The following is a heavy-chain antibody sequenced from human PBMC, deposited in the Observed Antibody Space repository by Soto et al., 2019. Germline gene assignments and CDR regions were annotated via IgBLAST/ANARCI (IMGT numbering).Heavy chain of an antibody. V-gene: IGHV5-10-1*01. CDR2: IDPSDSYT. CDR3: ARHIRYYYDSSGYSYFDY. J-gene: IGHJ4*02. D-gene: IGHD3-22*01. Sequence: ESLKISCKGSGYSFTSYWISWVRQMPGKGLEWMGRIDPSDSYTNYSPSFQGHVTISADKSISTAYLQWSSLKASDTAMYYCARHIRYYYDSSGYSYFDYWGQGTLVTVSS. CDR1: GYSFTSYW.